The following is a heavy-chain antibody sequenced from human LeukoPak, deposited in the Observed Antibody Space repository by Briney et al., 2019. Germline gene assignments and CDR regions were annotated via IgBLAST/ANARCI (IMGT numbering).Heavy chain of an antibody. J-gene: IGHJ4*02. CDR3: AKAPLDCSGGSCYFAPDY. CDR2: ISYDRSNK. D-gene: IGHD2-15*01. Sequence: GGSLRLSCAASGFTFSSYGMHWVRQAPGKGLEWVAVISYDRSNKYYADSVKGRFTISRDNSKNTLYLQMNSLRAEDTAVYYCAKAPLDCSGGSCYFAPDYWGQGTLVTVSS. CDR1: GFTFSSYG. V-gene: IGHV3-30*18.